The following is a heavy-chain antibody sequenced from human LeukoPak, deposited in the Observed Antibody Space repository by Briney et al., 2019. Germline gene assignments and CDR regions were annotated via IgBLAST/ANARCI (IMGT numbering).Heavy chain of an antibody. J-gene: IGHJ4*02. CDR1: GGSISSYY. V-gene: IGHV4-59*01. CDR3: ARHLVRGAADIDY. CDR2: IYYSGST. Sequence: PSETLSLTCTVSGGSISSYYWSWIRQPPGKGLEWIGYIYYSGSTNYNPSLKSRVTISVDTSKNQFSLKLSSVTAADTAVYYCARHLVRGAADIDYWGQGTLVTVSS. D-gene: IGHD3-10*01.